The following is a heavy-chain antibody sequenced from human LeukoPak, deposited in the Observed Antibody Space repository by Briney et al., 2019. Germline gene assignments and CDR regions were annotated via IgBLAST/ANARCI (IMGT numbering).Heavy chain of an antibody. D-gene: IGHD3-22*01. CDR3: ARDGYYDSSGYSNDAFDI. CDR2: INPSGGST. J-gene: IGHJ3*02. Sequence: GASVKVSCKASGYTFTSYYMHWVRQAPGQGLEWMGIINPSGGSTSYAQKFQGRVTMTRDTSTSTVYMELSSLRSEDTAVYYCARDGYYDSSGYSNDAFDIWGQGTMVTVPS. V-gene: IGHV1-46*01. CDR1: GYTFTSYY.